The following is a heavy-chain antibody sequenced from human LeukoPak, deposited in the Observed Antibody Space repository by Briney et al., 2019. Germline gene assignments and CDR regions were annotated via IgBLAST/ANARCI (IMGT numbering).Heavy chain of an antibody. CDR1: GYTFTSYG. J-gene: IGHJ4*02. D-gene: IGHD4-17*01. V-gene: IGHV1-18*01. Sequence: GASVKVSCKASGYTFTSYGISWVRQAPGQGLEWMGWISAYNGNTNYAQKLQGRVTVTTDTSTSSAYMELRSLSSDDTAVYYCARTNGDYLGEYYFDYWGQGTLVTVSS. CDR2: ISAYNGNT. CDR3: ARTNGDYLGEYYFDY.